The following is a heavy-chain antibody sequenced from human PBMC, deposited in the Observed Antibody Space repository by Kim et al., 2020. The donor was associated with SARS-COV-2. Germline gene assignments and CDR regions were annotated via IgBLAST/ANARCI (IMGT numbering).Heavy chain of an antibody. CDR2: INNGGAA. J-gene: IGHJ5*02. D-gene: IGHD3-10*01. CDR1: GFSFSSYW. Sequence: GGSLRLSCAASGFSFSSYWMHWVRQTPGTGLVWVARINNGGAATYADSVRGRFTISRDNAEDHAYLQMNSLRAEDSGVYYCARGTVTSGGFDPWGQGTLV. V-gene: IGHV3-74*03. CDR3: ARGTVTSGGFDP.